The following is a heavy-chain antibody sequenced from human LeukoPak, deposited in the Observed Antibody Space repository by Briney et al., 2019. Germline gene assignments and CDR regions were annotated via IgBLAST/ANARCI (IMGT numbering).Heavy chain of an antibody. J-gene: IGHJ4*02. CDR3: VVLLAGGGGRGY. V-gene: IGHV4-59*01. CDR1: GDSTSNDH. CDR2: IYYAGSM. D-gene: IGHD2-15*01. Sequence: VRPSETLSLTCTVSGDSTSNDHWSWVRQPPGKGLEWIGHIYYAGSMKYSPTLESRVTISVDTSSKQFSLKLTSVSAADSAVYYCVVLLAGGGGRGYWGQGTLVAVSS.